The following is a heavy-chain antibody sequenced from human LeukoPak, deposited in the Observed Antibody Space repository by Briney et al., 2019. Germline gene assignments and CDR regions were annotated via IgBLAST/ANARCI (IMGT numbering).Heavy chain of an antibody. D-gene: IGHD3-22*01. J-gene: IGHJ4*02. V-gene: IGHV3-7*01. Sequence: GGSLRLSCAASGFTFSNYWMTWVRQPPGKGLEWVANIKEDGSQKYYVGSVKGRFTVTRDNAKNSLYLQMKSLRAEDTAVYFCARDHQNGYYFYWGQGTVVTVSS. CDR3: ARDHQNGYYFY. CDR1: GFTFSNYW. CDR2: IKEDGSQK.